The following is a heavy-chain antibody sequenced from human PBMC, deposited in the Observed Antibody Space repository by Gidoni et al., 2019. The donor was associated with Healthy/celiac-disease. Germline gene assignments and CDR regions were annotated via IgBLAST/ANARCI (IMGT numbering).Heavy chain of an antibody. Sequence: QVQLQESGPGLVKPSQTLSLTCTVSGGSISRGDYYWSWIRQPPGKGLEWIGYIYYSGSTYYNPSLKSRVTISVDTSKNQFSLKLSSVTAADTAVYYCAREGYCSGGSCYGVDYYYYMDVWGKGTTVTVSS. J-gene: IGHJ6*03. CDR3: AREGYCSGGSCYGVDYYYYMDV. D-gene: IGHD2-15*01. CDR1: GGSISRGDYY. V-gene: IGHV4-30-4*01. CDR2: IYYSGST.